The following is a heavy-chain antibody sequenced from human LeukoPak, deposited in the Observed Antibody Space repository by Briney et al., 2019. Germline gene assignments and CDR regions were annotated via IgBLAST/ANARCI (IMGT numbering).Heavy chain of an antibody. V-gene: IGHV1-8*02. CDR2: MSPNSGVT. Sequence: GASVKVSCKASGYTFTGYYMHWVRQATGQGLEWMGWMSPNSGVTAYAWDFQGRVTMTRDTSISTAYMELTNLRSDDTAVYYCARGVTEGMDVWGQGTTVTVAS. CDR1: GYTFTGYY. J-gene: IGHJ6*02. CDR3: ARGVTEGMDV.